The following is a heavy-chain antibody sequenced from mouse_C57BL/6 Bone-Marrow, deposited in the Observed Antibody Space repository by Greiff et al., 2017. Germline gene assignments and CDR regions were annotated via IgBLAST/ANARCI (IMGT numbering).Heavy chain of an antibody. D-gene: IGHD2-2*01. CDR2: IDPETGGT. Sequence: VKLMESGAELVRPGASVTLSCKASGYTFADYEMHWVKQTPVHGLEWIGAIDPETGGTAYNQKFKGKAILTADKSSSTAYMELRSLTSEDSAVYYCTRRGYDFWFAYWGQGTLVSVSA. CDR3: TRRGYDFWFAY. V-gene: IGHV1-15*01. J-gene: IGHJ3*01. CDR1: GYTFADYE.